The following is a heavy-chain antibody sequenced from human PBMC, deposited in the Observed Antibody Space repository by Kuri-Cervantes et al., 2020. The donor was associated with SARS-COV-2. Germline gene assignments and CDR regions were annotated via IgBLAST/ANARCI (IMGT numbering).Heavy chain of an antibody. CDR2: INHSGST. CDR3: AREALPTIAAGTAGDY. V-gene: IGHV4-34*01. Sequence: SETLSLTCAVYGGSFIGYYWSWIRQPPGKGLEWIGEINHSGSTNYNPSLKSRVTISVDTSKNQFSLKLSSVTAADTAVYYCAREALPTIAAGTAGDYWGQGTLVTVSS. CDR1: GGSFIGYY. J-gene: IGHJ4*02. D-gene: IGHD6-13*01.